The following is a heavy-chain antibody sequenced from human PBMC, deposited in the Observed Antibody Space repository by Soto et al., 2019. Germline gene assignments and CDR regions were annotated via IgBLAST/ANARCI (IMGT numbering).Heavy chain of an antibody. J-gene: IGHJ5*02. Sequence: ASVKVSCKASGYTFTSYGISWVRQAPGQGLEWMGWISAYNGNTNYAQKLQGRVTMTTDTSTSTAYMELRSLRSDDTAVYYCARDGEGYSSSTSCEDNWFDPWGQGTLVTVSS. V-gene: IGHV1-18*01. CDR3: ARDGEGYSSSTSCEDNWFDP. D-gene: IGHD2-2*01. CDR2: ISAYNGNT. CDR1: GYTFTSYG.